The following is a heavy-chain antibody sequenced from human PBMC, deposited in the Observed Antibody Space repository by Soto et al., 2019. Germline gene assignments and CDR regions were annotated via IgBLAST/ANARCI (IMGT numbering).Heavy chain of an antibody. V-gene: IGHV1-58*01. CDR3: ATGAYCTGGSCSDYYYYYYGMDL. CDR1: GFTFRSSA. CDR2: LVVGTGNT. D-gene: IGHD2-15*01. Sequence: ASVKVSCKTSGFTFRSSAVQWVRQARGQRLEWIGWLVVGTGNTNYAQKFQQRVTISSDRSTNTVSMELSSLTSEDTAVYYCATGAYCTGGSCSDYYYYYYGMDLWGQGTTVTVSS. J-gene: IGHJ6*02.